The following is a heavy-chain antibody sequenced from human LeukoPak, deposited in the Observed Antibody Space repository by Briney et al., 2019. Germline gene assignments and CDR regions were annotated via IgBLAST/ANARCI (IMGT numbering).Heavy chain of an antibody. D-gene: IGHD3-10*01. V-gene: IGHV3-21*01. CDR1: GFIFGDYN. CDR3: ARHGSGSFDY. CDR2: ISSSSSYI. J-gene: IGHJ4*02. Sequence: GGSLRLSCTTSGFIFGDYNMNWVRQAPGKGLEWVPSISSSSSYIYYADSVKGRFTISRDNAKNSLYLQMNSLRAEDTAVYYCARHGSGSFDYWGQGTLVTVSS.